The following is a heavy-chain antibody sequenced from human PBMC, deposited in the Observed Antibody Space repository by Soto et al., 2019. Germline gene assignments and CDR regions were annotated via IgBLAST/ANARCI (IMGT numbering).Heavy chain of an antibody. CDR3: ARGIATTEMDV. CDR1: GGSMSRYY. V-gene: IGHV4-59*01. Sequence: QVQLQESGPGLVKPSETLTLTCTVSGGSMSRYYWSWIRQPPGKGLEWIGYIYYSGHTNSNPSLKSRFTISVDTSKNQFSLKLSSVTAADTAVYYCARGIATTEMDVWGQGTTVTVSS. D-gene: IGHD6-13*01. J-gene: IGHJ6*02. CDR2: IYYSGHT.